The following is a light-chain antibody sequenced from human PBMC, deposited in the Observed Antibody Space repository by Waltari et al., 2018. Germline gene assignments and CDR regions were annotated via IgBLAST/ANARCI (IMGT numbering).Light chain of an antibody. CDR1: QTINTY. CDR2: ETS. J-gene: IGKJ1*01. Sequence: DIQMTQSPSSLSASVGDRVTITCRAGQTINTYINWYQQQGKKAPRLLIYETSTLHTGVPSRFTGGGSGTDFTLTITGLRPEDFATYFCQQTFSVPWTFGQGTKVEV. CDR3: QQTFSVPWT. V-gene: IGKV1-39*01.